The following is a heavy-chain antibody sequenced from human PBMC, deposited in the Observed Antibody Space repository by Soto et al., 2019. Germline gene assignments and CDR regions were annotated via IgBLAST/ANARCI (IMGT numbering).Heavy chain of an antibody. D-gene: IGHD5-12*01. CDR2: INHSGST. CDR3: ASWVDIVADYYYGMDV. Sequence: SETLSLTCAVYGGSFSGYYWSWIRQPPGKGLEWIGEINHSGSTNYNPSLKSRVTISVDTSKNQFSLKLSFVTAADTAVYYCASWVDIVADYYYGMDVWGQGTTVTVSS. CDR1: GGSFSGYY. J-gene: IGHJ6*02. V-gene: IGHV4-34*01.